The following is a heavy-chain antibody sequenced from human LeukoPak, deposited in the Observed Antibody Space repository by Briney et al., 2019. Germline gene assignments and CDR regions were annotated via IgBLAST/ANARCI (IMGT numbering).Heavy chain of an antibody. V-gene: IGHV3-21*01. CDR1: GFTFSSYS. CDR3: ATVDTARVRMPQSPGY. CDR2: ISSSSSYI. D-gene: IGHD5-18*01. J-gene: IGHJ4*02. Sequence: SGGSLRLSCAASGFTFSSYSMNWVRQAPGKGLEWVSSISSSSSYIYYADSVKGRFTISRDNAKNSLYLQMNSLRAEDTAVYYCATVDTARVRMPQSPGYWGQGTLVTVYS.